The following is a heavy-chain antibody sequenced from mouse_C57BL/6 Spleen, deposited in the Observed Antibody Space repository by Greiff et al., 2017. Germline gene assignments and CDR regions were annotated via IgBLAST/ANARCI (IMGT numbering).Heavy chain of an antibody. CDR2: ISSGGSYT. V-gene: IGHV5-6*01. CDR1: GFTFSSYG. CDR3: ARQGLYYAMDY. Sequence: EVMLVESGGDLVKPGGSLKLSCAASGFTFSSYGMSWVRQTPDKRLEWVATISSGGSYTYYPDSVKGRFTISRDNAKNTLYLQMSSLKSEDTAMYYCARQGLYYAMDYWGQGTSVTVSS. J-gene: IGHJ4*01.